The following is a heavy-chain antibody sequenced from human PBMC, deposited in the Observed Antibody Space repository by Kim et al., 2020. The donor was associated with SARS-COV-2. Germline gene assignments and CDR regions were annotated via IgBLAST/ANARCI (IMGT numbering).Heavy chain of an antibody. CDR2: IKSKSDGEKI. V-gene: IGHV3-15*01. Sequence: GGSLRLSCAASGFTFANDRMIWVRQAPGKGLEWVGQIKSKSDGEKIDYAEPAKGRFTISRDDSKNLVFLQMKSLKTEDTGVYYCTPVRLRFGDAPGGYWGQGTLVTVSS. D-gene: IGHD3-10*01. J-gene: IGHJ4*01. CDR3: TPVRLRFGDAPGGY. CDR1: GFTFANDR.